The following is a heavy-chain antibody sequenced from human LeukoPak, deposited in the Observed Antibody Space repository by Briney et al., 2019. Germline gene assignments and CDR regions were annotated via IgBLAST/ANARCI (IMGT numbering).Heavy chain of an antibody. V-gene: IGHV3-53*01. CDR2: IYSGGTT. Sequence: GGSLRFSCAASGLTVSYNYMSWVRQTPGKGLEWVSVIYSGGTTYYADSVKGQFTISRDNSRNTLYLQLNSLRAEDTAVYYCAGSHIRGALAYWGQGTLVAVSS. D-gene: IGHD3-10*01. J-gene: IGHJ4*02. CDR1: GLTVSYNY. CDR3: AGSHIRGALAY.